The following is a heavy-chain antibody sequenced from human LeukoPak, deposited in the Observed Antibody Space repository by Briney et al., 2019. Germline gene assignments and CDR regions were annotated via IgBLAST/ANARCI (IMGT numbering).Heavy chain of an antibody. CDR2: IYYSGST. D-gene: IGHD3-3*01. Sequence: PSETLSLTCTVSGGSISSYYWSWIRQPPGKGLEWIGYIYYSGSTNYNPSLKSRVTISVDTSKNQFSLKLSSVTAADTAVYYRARAPIRFLERIYMDVWGKGTTVTVSS. V-gene: IGHV4-59*01. CDR3: ARAPIRFLERIYMDV. J-gene: IGHJ6*03. CDR1: GGSISSYY.